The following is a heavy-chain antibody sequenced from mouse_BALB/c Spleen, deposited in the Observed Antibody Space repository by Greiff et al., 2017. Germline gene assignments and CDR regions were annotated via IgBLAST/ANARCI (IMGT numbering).Heavy chain of an antibody. V-gene: IGHV5-17*02. CDR3: ARSDGSSPWYFDY. D-gene: IGHD1-1*01. CDR1: GFTFSSFG. Sequence: EVQRVESGGGLVQPGGSRKLSCAASGFTFSSFGMHWVRQAPEKGLEWVAYISSGSSTIYYADTVKGRFTISRDNPKNTLFLQMTSLRSEDTAMYYCARSDGSSPWYFDYWGQGTTLTVSS. J-gene: IGHJ2*01. CDR2: ISSGSSTI.